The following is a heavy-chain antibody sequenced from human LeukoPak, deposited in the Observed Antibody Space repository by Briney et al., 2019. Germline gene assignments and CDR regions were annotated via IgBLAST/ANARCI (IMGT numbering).Heavy chain of an antibody. J-gene: IGHJ3*02. CDR1: GFTFLDYA. CDR2: ISGDGGST. V-gene: IGHV3-43*02. D-gene: IGHD2-21*02. Sequence: GGSVRLSCASSGFTFLDYAMHWVRPARGKGLERVALISGDGGSTYYADSVKGRFTISRDNSKNTLYLKMGSLRAEDMAVYYCARTANCGGDCSDAFDIWGQGTMVTVSS. CDR3: ARTANCGGDCSDAFDI.